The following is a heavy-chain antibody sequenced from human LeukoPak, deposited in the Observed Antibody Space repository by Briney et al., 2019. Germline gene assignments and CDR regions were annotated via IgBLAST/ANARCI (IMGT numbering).Heavy chain of an antibody. CDR1: GGTFSSYA. V-gene: IGHV1-69*13. CDR3: ARDSGGSGIVVVPAALRGLRS. D-gene: IGHD2-2*01. CDR2: IIPIFGTA. Sequence: SVKVSCKASGGTFSSYAISWVRQAPGQGLEWMGGIIPIFGTANYAQKFQGRVTITADESTSTAYMELSSLRSEDTAVYYCARDSGGSGIVVVPAALRGLRSWGQGTLVTVSS. J-gene: IGHJ5*02.